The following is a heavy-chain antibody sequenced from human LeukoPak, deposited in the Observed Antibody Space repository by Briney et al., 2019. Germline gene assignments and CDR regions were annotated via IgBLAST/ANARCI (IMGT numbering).Heavy chain of an antibody. D-gene: IGHD3-10*01. Sequence: GGSLRLSCAASGFTFSSYWMHWVRQAPGKGLVWVSRINSDGSTTRYADSAKGRFTISRDNAKNTLYLQMNSLRAEDTAVYYCARDLSTSGTYHTRFDYWGQGTLVTVSS. V-gene: IGHV3-74*01. CDR3: ARDLSTSGTYHTRFDY. CDR1: GFTFSSYW. J-gene: IGHJ4*02. CDR2: INSDGSTT.